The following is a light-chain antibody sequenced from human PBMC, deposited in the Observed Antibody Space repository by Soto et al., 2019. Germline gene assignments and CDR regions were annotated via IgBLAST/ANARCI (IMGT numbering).Light chain of an antibody. J-gene: IGLJ1*01. CDR3: AAWDESLSGLYV. V-gene: IGLV1-47*01. CDR1: SSNIGSNY. CDR2: RNN. Sequence: QSVLTQPPSASGTPGQRVTISCSGSSSNIGSNYVYWYQQLPGTAPKLLIYRNNQRPSGVPDRFSGSKSGTSASLAISGLRSEDEADYYCAAWDESLSGLYVFGPGTKLTVL.